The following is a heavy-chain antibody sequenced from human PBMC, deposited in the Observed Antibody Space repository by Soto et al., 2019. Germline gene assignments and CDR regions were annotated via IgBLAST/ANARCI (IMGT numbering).Heavy chain of an antibody. V-gene: IGHV3-73*02. CDR3: TRGVDVWSGYPRDYVDY. Sequence: EVQLVESGGGLVQPGGSLKLSCAASGFIFSDSALHWVRQASGKGLEWVGRIRRKANNYATTYAASVEGRFGIAGDSAKIMADVQENSKKTEDTAIYYCTRGVDVWSGYPRDYVDYWGQGTLDTVSS. J-gene: IGHJ4*02. CDR1: GFIFSDSA. CDR2: IRRKANNYAT. D-gene: IGHD3-3*01.